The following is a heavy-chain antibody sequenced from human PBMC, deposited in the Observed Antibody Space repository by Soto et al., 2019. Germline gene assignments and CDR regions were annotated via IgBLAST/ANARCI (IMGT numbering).Heavy chain of an antibody. CDR1: GGSISSYY. V-gene: IGHV4-59*08. Sequence: PSETLSVTCTVSGGSISSYYWSWIRKPPGKGLEWIGYIYYSGSTNYNPSLKSRVTISVDTSKNQFSLKLSSVTAADTAVYYCARRWGRSFDYWGQGTLVTVSS. CDR3: ARRWGRSFDY. D-gene: IGHD2-15*01. J-gene: IGHJ4*02. CDR2: IYYSGST.